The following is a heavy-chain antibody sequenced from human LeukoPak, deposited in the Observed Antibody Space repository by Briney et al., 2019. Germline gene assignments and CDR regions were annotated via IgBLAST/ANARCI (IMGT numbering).Heavy chain of an antibody. CDR3: GNDYGRGLQVFDY. CDR2: ISCSGGST. CDR1: GFTFSSYA. J-gene: IGHJ4*02. V-gene: IGHV3-23*01. D-gene: IGHD3-16*01. Sequence: GGSLRLSCVGSGFTFSSYAMSWVRQAPGKGLEWVSAISCSGGSTYYADSVKGRFTISRDNSRNTLFLQMNSLRDDDTAVYYCGNDYGRGLQVFDYWGQGTLVTVSS.